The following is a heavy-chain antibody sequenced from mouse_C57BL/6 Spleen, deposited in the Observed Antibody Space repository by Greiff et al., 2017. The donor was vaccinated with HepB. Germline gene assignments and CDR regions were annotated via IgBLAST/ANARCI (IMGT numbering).Heavy chain of an antibody. J-gene: IGHJ3*01. CDR2: ISSGGSYT. D-gene: IGHD2-4*01. CDR3: ASPIYYDYDGCAY. CDR1: GFTFSSYG. V-gene: IGHV5-6*01. Sequence: EVHLVESGGDLVKPGGSLKLSCAASGFTFSSYGMSWVRQTPDKRLEWVATISSGGSYTYYPDSVKGRFTISRDNAKNTLYLQMSSLKSEDTAMYYCASPIYYDYDGCAYWGQGTLVTVSA.